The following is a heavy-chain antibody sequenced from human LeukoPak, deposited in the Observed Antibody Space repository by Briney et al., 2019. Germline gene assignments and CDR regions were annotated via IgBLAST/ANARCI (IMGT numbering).Heavy chain of an antibody. CDR1: GYSISSGYY. J-gene: IGHJ4*02. D-gene: IGHD2-2*02. Sequence: PSETLSLTCTVSGYSISSGYYWGWIRQPPGKGLEWIGSIYHSGSTYYNPSLKSRVTISVDTSKNQFSLKLSSVTAADTAVYYCASRPAIDQGGDYWGQGTLVTVSS. CDR2: IYHSGST. V-gene: IGHV4-38-2*02. CDR3: ASRPAIDQGGDY.